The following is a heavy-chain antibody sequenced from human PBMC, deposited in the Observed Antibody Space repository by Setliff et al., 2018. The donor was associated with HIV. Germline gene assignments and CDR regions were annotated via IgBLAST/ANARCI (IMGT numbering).Heavy chain of an antibody. CDR1: GDSISTDNYH. CDR3: ARHAALIKRYYYYDLDV. V-gene: IGHV4-39*01. J-gene: IGHJ6*03. D-gene: IGHD5-18*01. Sequence: ASETLSLTCTVSGDSISTDNYHWGWSRQPPGKGLEWIGHTANTDYNPSLKSRVTVSVDTSKNQLSLRLSSVTAANTAVYYCARHAALIKRYYYYDLDVWGKGTTVTVS. CDR2: TANT.